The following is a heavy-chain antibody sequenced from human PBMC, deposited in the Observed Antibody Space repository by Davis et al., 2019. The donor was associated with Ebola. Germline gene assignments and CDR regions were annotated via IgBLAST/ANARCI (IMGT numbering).Heavy chain of an antibody. CDR3: ARVLRSSYGMDV. J-gene: IGHJ6*02. CDR1: GYTFTNYG. D-gene: IGHD3-3*01. CDR2: IIPILGIA. V-gene: IGHV1-69*04. Sequence: SVKVSCKASGYTFTNYGLSWVRQAPGQGLEWMGRIIPILGIANYAQKFQGRVTITADKSTSTAYMELSSLRSEDTAVYYCARVLRSSYGMDVWGQGTTVTVSS.